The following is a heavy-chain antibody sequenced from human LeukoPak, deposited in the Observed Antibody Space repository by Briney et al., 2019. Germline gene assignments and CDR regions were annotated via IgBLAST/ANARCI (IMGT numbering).Heavy chain of an antibody. CDR1: GYTFTSYD. CDR3: ARGWRLKSFQRDDY. CDR2: MSPNSGNT. D-gene: IGHD3-16*02. Sequence: ASVKVSCKASGYTFTSYDINWVRQATGQGLEWMGWMSPNSGNTGYAQKFQGRVTMTRNTSISTAYMELSSLRSEDTAVYYCARGWRLKSFQRDDYWGQGTLVTVSS. V-gene: IGHV1-8*01. J-gene: IGHJ4*02.